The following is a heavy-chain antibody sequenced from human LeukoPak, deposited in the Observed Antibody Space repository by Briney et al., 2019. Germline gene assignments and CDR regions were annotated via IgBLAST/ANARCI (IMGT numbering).Heavy chain of an antibody. Sequence: ASVKVSCKASGYTFTGYYMHRVRQAPGQGLEWMGWINPNSGGTNYAQKFQGRVTMTRDTSISTAYMELSRLRSDDTAVYYCARVYCSSTSCYLDYWGQGTLVTVSS. CDR3: ARVYCSSTSCYLDY. CDR2: INPNSGGT. CDR1: GYTFTGYY. V-gene: IGHV1-2*02. D-gene: IGHD2-2*01. J-gene: IGHJ4*02.